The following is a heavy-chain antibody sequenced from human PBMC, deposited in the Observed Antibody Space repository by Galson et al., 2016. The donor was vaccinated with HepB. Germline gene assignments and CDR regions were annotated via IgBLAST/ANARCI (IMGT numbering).Heavy chain of an antibody. V-gene: IGHV3-23*01. Sequence: SLRLSCAASGFTFHSYTMGWVRQAPGKGLQWVSDITPAGDATYYAEPVTGRFTISRDNAKNSLYLQMNSLRDEDTALYYCARASNLGSYYYYGIDVWGQGTAVTVSS. CDR3: ARASNLGSYYYYGIDV. CDR1: GFTFHSYT. J-gene: IGHJ6*02. CDR2: ITPAGDAT. D-gene: IGHD1-26*01.